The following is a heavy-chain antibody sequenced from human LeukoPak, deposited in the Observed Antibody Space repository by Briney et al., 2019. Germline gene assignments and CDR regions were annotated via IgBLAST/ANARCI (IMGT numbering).Heavy chain of an antibody. D-gene: IGHD1-26*01. V-gene: IGHV1-46*01. Sequence: ASVKVSCKASGYTFASYYMHWVRQAPGQGLEWIGIINPSGGSTTYAQKFQGRVTMTRDTSTSTVYVELSSLRSEDTAVYYCARDSTPTYYSGTYYFEYWGQGTLVTVSS. CDR2: INPSGGST. J-gene: IGHJ4*02. CDR3: ARDSTPTYYSGTYYFEY. CDR1: GYTFASYY.